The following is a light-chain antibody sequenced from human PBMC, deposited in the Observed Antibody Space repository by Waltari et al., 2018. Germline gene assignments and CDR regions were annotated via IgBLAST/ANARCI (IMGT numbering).Light chain of an antibody. Sequence: APWDQQHPGKVPKLVIYDVTKRPSGVSNRFSGSKSDNAASLTISGLQPEDEADYYCSSYASSATVIFGGGTKLTVL. J-gene: IGLJ2*01. CDR2: DVT. CDR3: SSYASSATVI. V-gene: IGLV2-14*03.